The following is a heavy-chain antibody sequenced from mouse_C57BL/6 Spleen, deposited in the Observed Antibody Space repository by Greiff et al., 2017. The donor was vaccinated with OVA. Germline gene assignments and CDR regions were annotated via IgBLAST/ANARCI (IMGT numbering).Heavy chain of an antibody. D-gene: IGHD3-2*02. CDR3: ASSSGGFDD. CDR2: IFPGCGST. CDR1: GYTFTDYY. Sequence: QVQLQQSGPELVKPGASVKISCKASGYTFTDYYINWVKQRPGQGLEWIGWIFPGCGSTYYNEKFKGQSTLTVDTSSSPASLLLSSLTSEASAVYVCASSSGGFDDWGQGTTLTVSS. V-gene: IGHV1-75*01. J-gene: IGHJ2*01.